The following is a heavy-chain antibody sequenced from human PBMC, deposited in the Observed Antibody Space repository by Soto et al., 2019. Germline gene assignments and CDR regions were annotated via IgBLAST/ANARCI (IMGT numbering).Heavy chain of an antibody. J-gene: IGHJ6*03. CDR3: VRAYSYCPPPYYFYYIGV. V-gene: IGHV3-13*01. Sequence: EVQLVESGGGLVQPGGSLRLSCAASGFIFSAYDMHWVRQATGKGLEWVSAIGTAGDTYYPGSVKGRFTVSRENAKNSLYLQMNSLTVGDTAVYYCVRAYSYCPPPYYFYYIGVWGKGTTVTVSS. CDR1: GFIFSAYD. CDR2: IGTAGDT. D-gene: IGHD5-18*01.